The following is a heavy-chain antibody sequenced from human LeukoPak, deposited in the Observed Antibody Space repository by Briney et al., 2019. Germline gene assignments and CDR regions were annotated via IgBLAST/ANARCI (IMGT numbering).Heavy chain of an antibody. Sequence: GGSLRLSCAASGXTVRSKYMGWVRQAPGKGLEWVSLTHNDGSTYYADSVQGRFIISRDNSENSLYLQMNGLRAEDTAVYYCATGKNDIGAAFDFWGQGTMVTVSS. D-gene: IGHD1-1*01. V-gene: IGHV3-53*01. CDR1: GXTVRSKY. CDR2: THNDGST. J-gene: IGHJ3*01. CDR3: ATGKNDIGAAFDF.